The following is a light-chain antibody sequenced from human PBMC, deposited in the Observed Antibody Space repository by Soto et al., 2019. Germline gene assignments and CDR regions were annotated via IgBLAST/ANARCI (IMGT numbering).Light chain of an antibody. Sequence: DIVMTQSPEYMAVSLGERATINCKSSQNVLYSSNNKNLIAWYQQKPGQPPKLLIYWSSTRESCVPDRFSGSGSGRDFTLTIISLQAEDVAVYYCQQYYSPPRYTFVQGTRLEIK. CDR2: WSS. CDR1: QNVLYSSNNKNL. CDR3: QQYYSPPRYT. V-gene: IGKV4-1*01. J-gene: IGKJ2*01.